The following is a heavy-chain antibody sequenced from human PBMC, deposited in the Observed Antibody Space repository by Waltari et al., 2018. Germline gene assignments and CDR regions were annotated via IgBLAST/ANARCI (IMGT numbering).Heavy chain of an antibody. CDR2: IYHSGNT. CDR1: GYSITSGYY. D-gene: IGHD6-13*01. V-gene: IGHV4-38-2*02. J-gene: IGHJ4*02. Sequence: QVPLQESGPGLVKPSETLSLTCTVSGYSITSGYYWGCIRPPPGKGLEWIGSIYHSGNTYYNPSLKGRLTISVDTSKNQFSLRLSSVTAADTAVYYCARAPMSGAATGTFDFWGLGSLVTVSP. CDR3: ARAPMSGAATGTFDF.